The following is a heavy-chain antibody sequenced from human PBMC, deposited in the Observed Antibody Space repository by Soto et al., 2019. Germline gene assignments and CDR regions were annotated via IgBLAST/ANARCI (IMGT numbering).Heavy chain of an antibody. CDR1: GYNFSRNW. CDR3: ARPYGDTAMVIDY. Sequence: GESLKISCKGSGYNFSRNWIGWVRQMPGKGLEWMGIIYPGDSDTRYSPSFQGQVTISADKSINTAYLQWSSLKASDSAIYYCARPYGDTAMVIDYWGQGTQVT. V-gene: IGHV5-51*01. J-gene: IGHJ4*02. D-gene: IGHD5-18*01. CDR2: IYPGDSDT.